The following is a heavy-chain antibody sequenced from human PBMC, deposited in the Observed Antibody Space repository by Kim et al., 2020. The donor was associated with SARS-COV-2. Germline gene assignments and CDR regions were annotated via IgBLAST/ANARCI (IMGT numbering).Heavy chain of an antibody. V-gene: IGHV4-39*01. CDR1: GGSISSSSYY. Sequence: SETLSLTCSVSGGSISSSSYYWGWIRQPPGKGLEWIGSIYYSGSTYYNPSLKSRVTISVDTSKNKFSLKLSSVTAADTAVYYCARLYDSSGYYYPAFDYWGQGTLVTVSS. CDR2: IYYSGST. J-gene: IGHJ4*02. CDR3: ARLYDSSGYYYPAFDY. D-gene: IGHD3-22*01.